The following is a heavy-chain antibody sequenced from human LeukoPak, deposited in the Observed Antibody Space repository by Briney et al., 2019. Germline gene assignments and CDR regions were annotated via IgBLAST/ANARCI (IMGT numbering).Heavy chain of an antibody. V-gene: IGHV3-30-3*01. D-gene: IGHD4-23*01. J-gene: IGHJ4*02. Sequence: GGSLRLSCAASGFTFSSYAMHWVRQAPGKRLEWVAVISYDGSNKYYVDSVKGRFTISRDNSKNTLYLQMNSLRAEDTAVYYCARDQVVNNYFDYWGQGTLVTVSS. CDR1: GFTFSSYA. CDR3: ARDQVVNNYFDY. CDR2: ISYDGSNK.